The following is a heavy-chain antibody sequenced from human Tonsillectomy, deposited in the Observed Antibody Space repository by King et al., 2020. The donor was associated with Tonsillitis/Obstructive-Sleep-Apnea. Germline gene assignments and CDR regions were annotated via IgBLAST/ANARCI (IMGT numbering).Heavy chain of an antibody. Sequence: VQLVESGGGLVQPGGSLRLSCAASGFTVSSKYMSWVRQAPGKGLEWVSVIYSGDTTYYADSVKGRFTISRDNSKNTLYLQMNSLRAEDTAVYYCARDDSVSGSYSDYWGQGTLVTVSS. CDR3: ARDDSVSGSYSDY. J-gene: IGHJ4*02. CDR1: GFTVSSKY. D-gene: IGHD3-10*01. V-gene: IGHV3-66*01. CDR2: IYSGDTT.